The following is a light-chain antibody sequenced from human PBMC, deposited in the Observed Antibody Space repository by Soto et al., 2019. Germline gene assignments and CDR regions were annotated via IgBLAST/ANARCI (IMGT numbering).Light chain of an antibody. CDR1: GSDIGGYNF. Sequence: QSALTQPPSASGSPGQSVTISCTGSGSDIGGYNFVSWYQQHPGKAPKLMIYDDNKRPSGIPDRFSGSKSGTSATLGITGLQTGDEADYYCATWDSSLSVALFGGGTKVTVL. V-gene: IGLV2-8*01. CDR3: ATWDSSLSVAL. CDR2: DDN. J-gene: IGLJ2*01.